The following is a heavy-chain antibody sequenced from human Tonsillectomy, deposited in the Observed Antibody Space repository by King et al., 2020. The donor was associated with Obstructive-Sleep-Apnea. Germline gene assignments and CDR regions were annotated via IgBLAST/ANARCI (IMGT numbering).Heavy chain of an antibody. D-gene: IGHD2-21*01. CDR2: IYYSGST. CDR1: GGSISSSSYY. V-gene: IGHV4-39*07. CDR3: ARVFREGISEGWFDT. J-gene: IGHJ5*02. Sequence: QLQESGPGLVKPSETLSLTCTVSGGSISSSSYYWGWIRQPPGKGLEWIGSIYYSGSTYYNPSLKSRVTISVDTSKNQFSLKLSSVTAADTAVYYCARVFREGISEGWFDTWGQGTLVTVSS.